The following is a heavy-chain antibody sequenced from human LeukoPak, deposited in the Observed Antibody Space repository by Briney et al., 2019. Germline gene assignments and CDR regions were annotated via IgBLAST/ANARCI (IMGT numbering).Heavy chain of an antibody. D-gene: IGHD1-20*01. J-gene: IGHJ6*03. CDR2: IYTSGST. V-gene: IGHV4-61*02. Sequence: PSETLSLTCTVSGGSISSGSYYWSWIRQPARKGLEWIGRIYTSGSTNYNPSLKSRVTISVDTSKNQFSLKLSSVTAADTAVYYCARDAVVITGTTFSYYYYYMDVWGKGTTVTVSS. CDR3: ARDAVVITGTTFSYYYYYMDV. CDR1: GGSISSGSYY.